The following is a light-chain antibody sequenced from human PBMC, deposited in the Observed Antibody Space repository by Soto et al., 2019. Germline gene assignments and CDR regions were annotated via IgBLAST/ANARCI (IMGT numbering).Light chain of an antibody. CDR3: CSYADSSTFYV. J-gene: IGLJ1*01. CDR2: EVS. V-gene: IGLV2-23*02. CDR1: SSDVGSYNL. Sequence: QSVLTQPASVSGSPGQSITISCTGTSSDVGSYNLVSWYQQHPGKAPKLMIYEVSKWPSGVSNRFSGSKSGNTASLTISGLQTEDEADYYCCSYADSSTFYVFGTGTKVTVL.